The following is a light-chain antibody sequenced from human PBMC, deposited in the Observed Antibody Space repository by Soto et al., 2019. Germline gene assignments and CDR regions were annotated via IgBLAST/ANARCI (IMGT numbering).Light chain of an antibody. CDR2: AAS. CDR3: LQSYSTPPT. J-gene: IGKJ1*01. Sequence: DIRMTQSPSSLSASVGDRVTITCRASQSIRTYLNWYQQKPGTAPKLLIDAASSLQSGVPSRFSGSGSGTDFTLTISSLRPEDFATYYCLQSYSTPPTFGQGTKVEFE. CDR1: QSIRTY. V-gene: IGKV1-39*01.